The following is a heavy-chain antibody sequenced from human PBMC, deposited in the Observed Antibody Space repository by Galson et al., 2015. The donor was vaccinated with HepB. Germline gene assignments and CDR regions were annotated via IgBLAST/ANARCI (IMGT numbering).Heavy chain of an antibody. Sequence: SLRLSCAASGFTFSSYWMHWVRQAPGKGLVWVSRINSDGSTTSYADSVKGRFTISRDSAKNTLYLQMNSLRAEDTAVYYCARDQQYYGSGKWLRGVDHWGQGTLVTVSS. V-gene: IGHV3-74*01. D-gene: IGHD3-10*01. CDR3: ARDQQYYGSGKWLRGVDH. CDR1: GFTFSSYW. CDR2: INSDGSTT. J-gene: IGHJ4*02.